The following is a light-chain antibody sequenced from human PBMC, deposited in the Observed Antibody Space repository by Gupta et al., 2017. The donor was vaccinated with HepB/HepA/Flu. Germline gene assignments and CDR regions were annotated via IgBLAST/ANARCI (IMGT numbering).Light chain of an antibody. CDR3: LRGANTPRT. J-gene: IGKJ1*01. V-gene: IGKV1-39*01. Sequence: DIQMTQSPSSLSASVVDRVTITCRASQSINNFLNWYQQKRGKAPKLLIYAASSLQSGVPSRFRASGSGTDFTLTMSSLQPEDFATYYCLRGANTPRTFGQGTKLEIK. CDR2: AAS. CDR1: QSINNF.